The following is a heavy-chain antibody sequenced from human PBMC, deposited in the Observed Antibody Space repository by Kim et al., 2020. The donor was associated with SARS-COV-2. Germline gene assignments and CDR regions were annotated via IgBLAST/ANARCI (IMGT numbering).Heavy chain of an antibody. CDR3: ASHPPHILRFLEWPHYGMDV. Sequence: GESLKISCKGSGYSFTSYWISWVRQMPGKGLEWMGRIDPSDSYTNYSPSFQGHVTISADKSISTAYLQWSSLKASDTAMYYCASHPPHILRFLEWPHYGMDVWVQGTTVTVSS. V-gene: IGHV5-10-1*01. CDR2: IDPSDSYT. CDR1: GYSFTSYW. D-gene: IGHD3-3*01. J-gene: IGHJ6*02.